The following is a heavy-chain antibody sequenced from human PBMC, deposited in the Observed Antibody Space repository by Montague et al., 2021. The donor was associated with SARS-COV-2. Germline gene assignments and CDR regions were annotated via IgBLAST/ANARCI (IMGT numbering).Heavy chain of an antibody. Sequence: SETLSLTCTVSGGSISTYYWNWIRQSPGKGLEWIGYIDYSGSTNYNPSLQSRVIISVDRSKTQFSLKLNSVTAADTAIYYCARLPYDNSYGMDVWGQGTTVTVSS. D-gene: IGHD3-9*01. V-gene: IGHV4-59*01. J-gene: IGHJ6*02. CDR3: ARLPYDNSYGMDV. CDR2: IDYSGST. CDR1: GGSISTYY.